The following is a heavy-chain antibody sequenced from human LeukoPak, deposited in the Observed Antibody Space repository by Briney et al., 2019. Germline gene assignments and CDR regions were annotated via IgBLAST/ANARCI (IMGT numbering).Heavy chain of an antibody. V-gene: IGHV3-48*03. CDR3: AELGITMIGGV. Sequence: GGSLRLSCAASGFTFSSYEMNWVRQAPGNGLEWISYISSSGSTIYYADSVKGRFTISRDNAKNSLYLQMNSLRAEDTAVYYCAELGITMIGGVWGKGTTVTISS. CDR2: ISSSGSTI. CDR1: GFTFSSYE. D-gene: IGHD3-10*02. J-gene: IGHJ6*04.